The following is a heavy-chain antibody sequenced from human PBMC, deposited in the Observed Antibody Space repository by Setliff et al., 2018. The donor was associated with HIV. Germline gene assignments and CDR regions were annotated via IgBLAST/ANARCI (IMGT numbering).Heavy chain of an antibody. CDR1: GGSFSGYY. J-gene: IGHJ5*02. CDR3: ARVITMVWTTFDP. CDR2: INHRGST. Sequence: TLSLTCAVYGGSFSGYYWSWIRQPPGKGLEWIGEINHRGSTNYNPSLKSRVTISVDTSKNHFSLELRSVTAADTAVYYCARVITMVWTTFDPWGQGTLVTVSS. V-gene: IGHV4-34*01. D-gene: IGHD3-10*01.